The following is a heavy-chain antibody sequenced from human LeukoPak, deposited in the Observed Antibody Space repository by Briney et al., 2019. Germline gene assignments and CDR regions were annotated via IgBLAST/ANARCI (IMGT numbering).Heavy chain of an antibody. CDR1: GGSISSGDYY. Sequence: SETLSLTCTVSGGSISSGDYYWSWIRQPPGKGLEWIGYIYYSGSTYYNPSLKSRVTISVDTSKNQFPLKPSSVTAADTAVYYCARVRDGDYSYYFDYWGQGTLVTVSS. J-gene: IGHJ4*02. D-gene: IGHD4-17*01. CDR3: ARVRDGDYSYYFDY. CDR2: IYYSGST. V-gene: IGHV4-30-4*01.